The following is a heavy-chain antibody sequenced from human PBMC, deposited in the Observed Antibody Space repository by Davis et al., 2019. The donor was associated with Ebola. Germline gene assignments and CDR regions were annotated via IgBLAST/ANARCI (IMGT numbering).Heavy chain of an antibody. J-gene: IGHJ4*02. D-gene: IGHD3-10*01. CDR2: INPNSGGT. V-gene: IGHV1-2*02. CDR1: GYTFTGYY. CDR3: ARDSSSYYYGSGTIGY. Sequence: ASVKVSCKASGYTFTGYYMHWVRQAPGQGLEWMGWINPNSGGTNYAQKFQGRVTMTRDTSISTAYMELSRLRSEDTAVYYCARDSSSYYYGSGTIGYWGQGTLVTVSS.